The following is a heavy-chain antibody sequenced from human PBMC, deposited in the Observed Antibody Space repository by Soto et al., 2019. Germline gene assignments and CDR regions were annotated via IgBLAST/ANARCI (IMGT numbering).Heavy chain of an antibody. J-gene: IGHJ6*02. CDR1: GGTFSSYA. CDR2: IIPIFGTA. V-gene: IGHV1-69*01. Sequence: QVQLVQSGAEVKKPGSSVKVSCKASGGTFSSYAISWVRQAPGQGLEWMGGIIPIFGTANYAQKFQGRVTITADESTSTAYMELSSLRSEDTAVYYCARDPPRYCSRGSCSHYYYYGMDVWGQGTTVTVSS. CDR3: ARDPPRYCSRGSCSHYYYYGMDV. D-gene: IGHD2-15*01.